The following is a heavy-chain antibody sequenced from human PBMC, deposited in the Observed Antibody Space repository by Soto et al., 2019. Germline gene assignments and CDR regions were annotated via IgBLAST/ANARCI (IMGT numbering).Heavy chain of an antibody. Sequence: GGSLRPSCAASGFIFRTHAMSWVRQTPGKGLEWVSVISASGDTTYYADSVKGRFTISRDNSKSTLSLHMNSLGAEDTALYYCAKDGGTYYDIPFAFDIWGQGTVVTVS. J-gene: IGHJ3*02. CDR3: AKDGGTYYDIPFAFDI. CDR2: ISASGDTT. V-gene: IGHV3-23*01. CDR1: GFIFRTHA. D-gene: IGHD3-9*01.